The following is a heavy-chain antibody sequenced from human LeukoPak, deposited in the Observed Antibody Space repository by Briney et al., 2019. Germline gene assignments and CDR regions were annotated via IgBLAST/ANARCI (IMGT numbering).Heavy chain of an antibody. Sequence: GGSLRLSCAASGFTFSNAWMSWVRQAPGKGLEWVAVISYDGSNKYYADSVKGRFTISRDNSKNTLYLQMNSLRAEDTAVYYCARDMSSSGWYTQASYYYYGMDVWGQGTTVTVSS. D-gene: IGHD6-19*01. CDR1: GFTFSNAW. CDR2: ISYDGSNK. J-gene: IGHJ6*02. V-gene: IGHV3-30-3*01. CDR3: ARDMSSSGWYTQASYYYYGMDV.